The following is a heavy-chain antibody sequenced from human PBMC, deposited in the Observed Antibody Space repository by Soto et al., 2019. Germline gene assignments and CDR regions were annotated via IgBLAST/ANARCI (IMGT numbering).Heavy chain of an antibody. CDR2: ISYDGSNK. Sequence: HPGGSLRLSCAASGFTFSSYGMHWVRQAPGKGLEWVAVISYDGSNKYYADSVKGRFTISRDNSKNTLYLQMNSLRAEDTAVYYCAKVRGNVRSSPYYYYYGMDVWGPGTTVTVSS. V-gene: IGHV3-30*18. CDR1: GFTFSSYG. D-gene: IGHD6-6*01. CDR3: AKVRGNVRSSPYYYYYGMDV. J-gene: IGHJ6*02.